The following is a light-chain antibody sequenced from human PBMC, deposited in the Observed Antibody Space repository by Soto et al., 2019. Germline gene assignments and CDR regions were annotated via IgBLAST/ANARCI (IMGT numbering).Light chain of an antibody. CDR3: QQYNNWPIT. Sequence: EIILTQSPDTLSLSPGERATLSCRASQTVSSNYLAWCQQRPGQAPRLLIYGASTRAAGIPARFSGSGSGTEFTLTISSLQSEDFAVYYCQQYNNWPITFGQGTRLEIK. CDR1: QTVSSN. V-gene: IGKV3D-15*01. CDR2: GAS. J-gene: IGKJ5*01.